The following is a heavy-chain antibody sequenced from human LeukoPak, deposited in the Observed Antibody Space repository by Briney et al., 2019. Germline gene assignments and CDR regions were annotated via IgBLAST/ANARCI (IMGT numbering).Heavy chain of an antibody. J-gene: IGHJ4*02. D-gene: IGHD6-19*01. CDR3: ARAYSSGWYSY. CDR2: ISSSSSYI. V-gene: IGHV3-21*01. Sequence: GGSLRLSCAAFGFTFSSYSMNWVRQAPGKGLEWVSSISSSSSYIYYADSVKGRFTISRDNAKNSLYLQMNSLRAEDTAVYYCARAYSSGWYSYWGQGTLVTVSS. CDR1: GFTFSSYS.